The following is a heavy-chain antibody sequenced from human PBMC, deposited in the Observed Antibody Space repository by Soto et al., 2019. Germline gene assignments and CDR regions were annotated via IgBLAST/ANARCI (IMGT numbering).Heavy chain of an antibody. CDR3: ARNRGGWRSFDY. D-gene: IGHD6-19*01. J-gene: IGHJ4*02. CDR1: GFTFSSYW. V-gene: IGHV3-74*01. Sequence: GGSLRLSCAASGFTFSSYWMHWVRQAPGKGLVWVSRINSDGSSTSYAGSVKGRFTISRDNAKNTLYLQMNSLRAEDTAVYYCARNRGGWRSFDYWGQGTLVTVSS. CDR2: INSDGSST.